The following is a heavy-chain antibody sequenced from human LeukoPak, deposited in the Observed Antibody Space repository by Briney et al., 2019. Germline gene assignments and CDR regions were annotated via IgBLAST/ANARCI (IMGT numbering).Heavy chain of an antibody. Sequence: GGSLRPSCAASGLTFDDYGMSWVRQAPGKGLEWVSGINWSGVNTGYADSVKGRFTISRDNAKSSLYLQMNNLRVEDTAVYYCARDPVGGRSDYWGQGTLVTVSS. CDR3: ARDPVGGRSDY. V-gene: IGHV3-20*04. D-gene: IGHD1-26*01. CDR1: GLTFDDYG. CDR2: INWSGVNT. J-gene: IGHJ4*02.